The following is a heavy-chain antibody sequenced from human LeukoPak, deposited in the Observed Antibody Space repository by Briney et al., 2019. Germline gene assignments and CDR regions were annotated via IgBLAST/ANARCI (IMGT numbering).Heavy chain of an antibody. Sequence: GGSLRLSCAAPGFTFSSYAMSWVRQAPGKGLEWVSAISGSGGSTYYADSVKGRFTISRDNSKNTLYLQMNSLRAEDTAVYYCAKDLTLAAAGHNWFDPWGQGTLVTVSS. CDR1: GFTFSSYA. CDR2: ISGSGGST. V-gene: IGHV3-23*01. J-gene: IGHJ5*02. D-gene: IGHD6-13*01. CDR3: AKDLTLAAAGHNWFDP.